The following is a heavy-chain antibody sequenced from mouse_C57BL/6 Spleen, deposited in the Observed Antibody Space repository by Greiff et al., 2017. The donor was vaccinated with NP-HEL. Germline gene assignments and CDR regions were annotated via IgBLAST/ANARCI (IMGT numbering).Heavy chain of an antibody. Sequence: EVQLQQSGTVLARPGASVKMSCKTSGYTFTSYWMHWVKQRPGQGLEWIGAIYPGNSDTSYNQKFKGKAKLTAVTSASTAYMELSSLTNEDSAVYYCTKSLYDFTTLYAMDYWGQGTSVTVSS. D-gene: IGHD2-3*01. CDR1: GYTFTSYW. CDR3: TKSLYDFTTLYAMDY. V-gene: IGHV1-5*01. J-gene: IGHJ4*01. CDR2: IYPGNSDT.